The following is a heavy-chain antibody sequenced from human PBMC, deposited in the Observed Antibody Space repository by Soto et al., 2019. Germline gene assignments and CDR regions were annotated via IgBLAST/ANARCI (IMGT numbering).Heavy chain of an antibody. V-gene: IGHV1-18*01. CDR2: ISAYNGNT. J-gene: IGHJ5*02. Sequence: QVQLVQSGAEVKKPGASVKVSCKASGYTFTSYGISWVRQAPGQGLEWMGWISAYNGNTNYAQKLPGRVTMTTDTSTSTGYMELRSLRSDDTAVYYCARAVVTMVRGVSSNWFDPWGQGTLVTVSS. CDR3: ARAVVTMVRGVSSNWFDP. D-gene: IGHD3-10*01. CDR1: GYTFTSYG.